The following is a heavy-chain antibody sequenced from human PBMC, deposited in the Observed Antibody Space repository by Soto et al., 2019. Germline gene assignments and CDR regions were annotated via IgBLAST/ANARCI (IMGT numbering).Heavy chain of an antibody. CDR1: GGTFSSYA. CDR2: INAGNGNT. CDR3: AKVSIVGATTPLFDY. J-gene: IGHJ4*02. D-gene: IGHD1-26*01. Sequence: ASVKVSCKASGGTFSSYAISWVRQAPGQRLEWMGWINAGNGNTKYSQKFQGRVTITRDTSASTAYMELSSLRSEDTAVYYCAKVSIVGATTPLFDYWGQGTLVTVSS. V-gene: IGHV1-3*01.